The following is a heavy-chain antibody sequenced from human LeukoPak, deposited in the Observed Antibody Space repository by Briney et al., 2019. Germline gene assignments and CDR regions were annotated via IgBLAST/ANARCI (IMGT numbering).Heavy chain of an antibody. V-gene: IGHV3-53*01. CDR1: GFNVGSNY. Sequence: GGSLRLSCAASGFNVGSNYMSWVRQTPGKGLERVSVIYRGGATYYADSVKGRFTLSRDNSKNTLYLQMNSLRVEDTAVYYCAREGMHDSSGYYPIGGSYYFDHWGQGTLVTVSS. CDR3: AREGMHDSSGYYPIGGSYYFDH. D-gene: IGHD3-22*01. CDR2: IYRGGAT. J-gene: IGHJ4*02.